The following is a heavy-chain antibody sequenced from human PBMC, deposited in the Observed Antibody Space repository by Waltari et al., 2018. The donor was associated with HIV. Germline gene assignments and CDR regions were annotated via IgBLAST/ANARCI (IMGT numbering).Heavy chain of an antibody. CDR3: AKDGYTPTYFDY. CDR1: GFTFSSYG. D-gene: IGHD1-1*01. Sequence: QVQLVESGGDVVQPGVSLRLSCAVSGFTFSSYGMHWVRQAPGKGLEWMSFITYDGNNKYYADSVKGRFTISRDSSKNTLYLQMNGLRSEDTAVYYCAKDGYTPTYFDYWGQGTLVTVSS. CDR2: ITYDGNNK. V-gene: IGHV3-30*02. J-gene: IGHJ4*02.